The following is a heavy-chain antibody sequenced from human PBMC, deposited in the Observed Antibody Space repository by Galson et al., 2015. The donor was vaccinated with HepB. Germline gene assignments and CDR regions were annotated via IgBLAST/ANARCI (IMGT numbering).Heavy chain of an antibody. J-gene: IGHJ4*02. CDR2: MNPNSGNT. V-gene: IGHV1-8*01. D-gene: IGHD4-17*01. Sequence: SVKVSCKASGYTFTSSDINWVRQATGQGLEWMGWMNPNSGNTGYAQKFQGRVTMTRNTSITTAYMELSSLRSKDTAVYYCARGGGAWPLEYWGQGTLVIVSS. CDR3: ARGGGAWPLEY. CDR1: GYTFTSSD.